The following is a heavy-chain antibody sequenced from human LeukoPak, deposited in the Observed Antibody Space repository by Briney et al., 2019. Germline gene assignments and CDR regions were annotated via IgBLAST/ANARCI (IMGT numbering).Heavy chain of an antibody. J-gene: IGHJ4*02. CDR1: GFTFSSYW. CDR2: INTDGSST. Sequence: GGSLRLSCAASGFTFSSYWMHWVRQAPGKGLVWVSRINTDGSSTSYADSVKGRFTISRDNAKNTLYLQMNSLRAEDTAVYYCARAESAFWSRANAVDYWGQGTLVTVSS. CDR3: ARAESAFWSRANAVDY. D-gene: IGHD3-3*01. V-gene: IGHV3-74*01.